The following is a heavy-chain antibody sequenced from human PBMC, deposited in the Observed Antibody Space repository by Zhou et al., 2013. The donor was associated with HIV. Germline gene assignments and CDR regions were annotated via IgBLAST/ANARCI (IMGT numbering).Heavy chain of an antibody. CDR1: GGSFSGHA. J-gene: IGHJ6*03. CDR2: VIPMLGRA. Sequence: QVQLVQSGAEVKKPGSSVKVSCKASGGSFSGHAISWVRQAPGQGLEWVGGVIPMLGRANYAQKVQGRATIGTDASTGAVYLDVISLKSEDTAIYYCAVGGYNHYQYYMDVWGNGTTVIVSS. D-gene: IGHD1-26*01. CDR3: AVGGYNHYQYYMDV. V-gene: IGHV1-69*01.